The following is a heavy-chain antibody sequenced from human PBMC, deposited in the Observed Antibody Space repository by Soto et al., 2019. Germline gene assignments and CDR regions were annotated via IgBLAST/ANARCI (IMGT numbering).Heavy chain of an antibody. Sequence: SVKVSCKASGGTFSSYAISWVRQAPGQGLEWMGGIIPIFGTANYAQKFQGRVTITADESTSTAYMELSSLRSEDTAVYYCARGSLNYCDSSGDLGYWGQGTLVTVSS. V-gene: IGHV1-69*13. CDR2: IIPIFGTA. CDR3: ARGSLNYCDSSGDLGY. CDR1: GGTFSSYA. D-gene: IGHD3-22*01. J-gene: IGHJ4*02.